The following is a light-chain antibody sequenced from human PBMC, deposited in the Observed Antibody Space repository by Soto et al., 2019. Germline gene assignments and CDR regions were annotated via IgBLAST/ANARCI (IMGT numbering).Light chain of an antibody. Sequence: DLQMTQSPSSLSASVGDRVTITCRASQSISSYLNWYQQKPGKAPKLLIYAASSLQSGVPSRFSASGSGPDFTLNISSLQPEVFATYHCQRSFSTPLTFGGGTKVEIK. CDR2: AAS. J-gene: IGKJ4*01. V-gene: IGKV1-39*01. CDR3: QRSFSTPLT. CDR1: QSISSY.